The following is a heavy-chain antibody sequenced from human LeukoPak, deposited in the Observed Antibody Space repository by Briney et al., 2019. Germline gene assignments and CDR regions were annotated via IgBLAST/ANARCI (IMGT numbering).Heavy chain of an antibody. J-gene: IGHJ4*02. CDR1: GFTFSSDA. CDR3: AKGKYYYDSSGA. CDR2: ISGSGGTT. Sequence: GGSLRLSCAASGFTFSSDAMSWVRQAPGKGLEWVSCISGSGGTTYYADSVKGRFTISRDTSKNTLYLQMNSLRAEDTAIYYCAKGKYYYDSSGAGGQGTLVTVSS. D-gene: IGHD3-22*01. V-gene: IGHV3-23*01.